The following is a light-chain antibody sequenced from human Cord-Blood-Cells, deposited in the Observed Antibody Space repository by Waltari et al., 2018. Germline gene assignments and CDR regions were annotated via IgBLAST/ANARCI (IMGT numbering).Light chain of an antibody. J-gene: IGKJ3*01. V-gene: IGKV3-15*01. CDR3: QQYNNWPPPFT. Sequence: EIVMTQSPATLSVSPGERATLSCRASQSVSSNLAWYKQKPGQAPRLLIYGASTRATGIPARCSGRGSETEFTLTISSLQSEDFAVYYCQQYNNWPPPFTFGPGTKVDIK. CDR1: QSVSSN. CDR2: GAS.